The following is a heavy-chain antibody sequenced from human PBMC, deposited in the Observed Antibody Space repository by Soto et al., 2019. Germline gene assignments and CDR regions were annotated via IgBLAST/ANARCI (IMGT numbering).Heavy chain of an antibody. D-gene: IGHD6-6*01. V-gene: IGHV3-33*01. CDR3: ARDHMEYSSSQFDY. J-gene: IGHJ4*02. CDR2: IWYDGSNK. Sequence: QVQLVESGGGVVQPGRSLRLSCAASGFTFSSYGMHWVRQAPGKGLVWVAVIWYDGSNKYYADSVKGRFTISRDNSKNTLNLQMNSLRAEDTAVYYCARDHMEYSSSQFDYWGQGTLVTVSS. CDR1: GFTFSSYG.